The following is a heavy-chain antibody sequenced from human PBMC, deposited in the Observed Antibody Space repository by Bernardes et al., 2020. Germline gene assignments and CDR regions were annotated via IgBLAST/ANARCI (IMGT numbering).Heavy chain of an antibody. CDR2: ISGSGGST. CDR3: AKDRLVVVTAAPDAFDI. J-gene: IGHJ3*02. Sequence: GGSLRLSCAASGFTFSSYAMSWVRQAPGKGLEWVSVISGSGGSTYYADSVKGRFTISRDNSKNTLYLQMNSLRAEETAIYYCAKDRLVVVTAAPDAFDIWGQGTMVTVSS. V-gene: IGHV3-23*01. D-gene: IGHD2-2*01. CDR1: GFTFSSYA.